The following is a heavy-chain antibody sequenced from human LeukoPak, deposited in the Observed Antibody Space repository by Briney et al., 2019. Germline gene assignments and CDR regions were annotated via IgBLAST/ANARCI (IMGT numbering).Heavy chain of an antibody. J-gene: IGHJ3*02. CDR2: ISWNSGSI. Sequence: GGSLRLSCAASGFTHDDYAMHWVRQAPGKGREWVSGISWNSGSIGYADSLRGRFNISRDNAKNCLYLQMNSMRAEDTALYYCAKASSSIVGATTGAFDIWGEGEMVTVSS. CDR3: AKASSSIVGATTGAFDI. CDR1: GFTHDDYA. V-gene: IGHV3-9*01. D-gene: IGHD1-26*01.